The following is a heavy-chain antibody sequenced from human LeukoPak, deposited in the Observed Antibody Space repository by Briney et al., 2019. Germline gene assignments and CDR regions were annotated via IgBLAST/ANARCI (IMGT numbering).Heavy chain of an antibody. Sequence: SETLSLTCAVSGGSISSGGYSWSWIRQPPGKGLEWIGYIYHSGSTYYNPSLKSRVTISVDRSKNQFSLKLSSVTAADTAVYYCAREDSSGYFQHFDYWGQGTLVTVSS. CDR1: GGSISSGGYS. CDR2: IYHSGST. D-gene: IGHD3-22*01. V-gene: IGHV4-30-2*01. CDR3: AREDSSGYFQHFDY. J-gene: IGHJ4*02.